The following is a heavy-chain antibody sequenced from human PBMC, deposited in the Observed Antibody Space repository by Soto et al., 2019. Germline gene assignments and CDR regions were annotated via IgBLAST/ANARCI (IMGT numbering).Heavy chain of an antibody. CDR1: GYSFANYW. D-gene: IGHD3-10*01. CDR3: ARNRLRQYYYGMDV. J-gene: IGHJ6*02. V-gene: IGHV5-51*01. Sequence: GESLKISCQGSGYSFANYWIAWVRQLPGKGLEWVGVIYPGDSDTRYSPSFRGQVTISADKSISHVYLQWSSLKASDTAMYYCARNRLRQYYYGMDVWGQGTTVTVAS. CDR2: IYPGDSDT.